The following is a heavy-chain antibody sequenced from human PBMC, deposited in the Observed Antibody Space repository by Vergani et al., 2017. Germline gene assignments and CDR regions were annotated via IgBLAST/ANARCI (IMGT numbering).Heavy chain of an antibody. CDR1: GGSISSYY. J-gene: IGHJ3*02. V-gene: IGHV4-59*01. Sequence: QVQLQESGPGLVKPSETLSLTCTVSGGSISSYYWSWIRQPPGKGLEWIGYIYYSGSTNYNPSLKSRVTISVDTSNNQFSLKLSSVTAADTAVYYCARDAYVGARDAFDSWGQGWMVT. CDR3: ARDAYVGARDAFDS. D-gene: IGHD2-21*01. CDR2: IYYSGST.